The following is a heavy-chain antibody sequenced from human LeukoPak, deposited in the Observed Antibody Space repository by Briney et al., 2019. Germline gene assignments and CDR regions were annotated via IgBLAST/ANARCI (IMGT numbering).Heavy chain of an antibody. D-gene: IGHD2-2*01. CDR3: ARGPTSPGDCSSTSCYGEDWFDP. CDR2: INPSGGST. Sequence: GASVKVPCKASGYTFTSYYMHWVRQAPGQGLEWTGIINPSGGSTSYAQKFQGRVTMTRDMSTSTVYMELSSLRSEDTAVYYCARGPTSPGDCSSTSCYGEDWFDPWGQGTLVTVSS. V-gene: IGHV1-46*01. CDR1: GYTFTSYY. J-gene: IGHJ5*02.